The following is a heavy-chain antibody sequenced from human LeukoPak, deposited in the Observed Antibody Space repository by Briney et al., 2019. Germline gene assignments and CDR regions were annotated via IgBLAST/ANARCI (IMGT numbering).Heavy chain of an antibody. D-gene: IGHD6-19*01. J-gene: IGHJ4*02. CDR2: ISWNSGSI. Sequence: SGGSLRLSCVASGFTFSSYGFHWVRQAPGKGLEWVSGISWNSGSIGYADSVKGRFTISRDNAKNSLYLQMNSLRAEDTALYYCAKASRYSSGWTDLDYWGQGTLVTVSS. CDR3: AKASRYSSGWTDLDY. V-gene: IGHV3-9*01. CDR1: GFTFSSYG.